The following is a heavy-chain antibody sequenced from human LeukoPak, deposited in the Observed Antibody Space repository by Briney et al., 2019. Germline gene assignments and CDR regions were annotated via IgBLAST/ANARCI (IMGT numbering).Heavy chain of an antibody. V-gene: IGHV7-4-1*02. J-gene: IGHJ3*02. CDR3: ARGRGSYYSNAFDI. D-gene: IGHD1-26*01. Sequence: GAAVKVSCKASGYTFTSYGISWVRQAPGQGLEGMGWINTNTGNPTYAQGFTGRFVFSLDTSLSTAYLQISSLKAEETAVYYCARGRGSYYSNAFDIWGEGTMVTVSS. CDR2: INTNTGNP. CDR1: GYTFTSYG.